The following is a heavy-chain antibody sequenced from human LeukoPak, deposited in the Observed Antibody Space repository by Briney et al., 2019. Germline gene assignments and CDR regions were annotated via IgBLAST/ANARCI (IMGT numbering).Heavy chain of an antibody. CDR1: GGSFSGYY. D-gene: IGHD2-15*01. CDR2: INHSGST. J-gene: IGHJ4*02. CDR3: ARDGPTRFYYFDY. Sequence: SETLSLTCAVYGGSFSGYYWSWIRQPPGKGLEWIGEINHSGSTNYNPSLKSRVTISVDTSKNQFSLKLSSVTAADTAVYYCARDGPTRFYYFDYWGQGTLVTVSS. V-gene: IGHV4-34*01.